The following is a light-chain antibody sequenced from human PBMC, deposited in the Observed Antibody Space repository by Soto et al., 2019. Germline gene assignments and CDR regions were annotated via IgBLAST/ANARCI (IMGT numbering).Light chain of an antibody. Sequence: QSALTQPASVSGSPGQSITIYCTGNSSDVGGYNYVSWYQQHPGKAPKLMIYEVSNRPSGVSNRFFGSKSGNTASLTISGLQTEDEADYYCSSFTSINTWVFGGGTKLTV. V-gene: IGLV2-14*01. CDR2: EVS. CDR3: SSFTSINTWV. CDR1: SSDVGGYNY. J-gene: IGLJ3*02.